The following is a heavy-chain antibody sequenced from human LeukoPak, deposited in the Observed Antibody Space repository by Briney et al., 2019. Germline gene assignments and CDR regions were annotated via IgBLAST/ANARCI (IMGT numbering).Heavy chain of an antibody. CDR1: GASVSNNRAT. Sequence: SQTLSLTCTISGASVSNNRATWIWIRQSPSRGLELLGRTYSRSKWYSDYAVSVKSRITIHPDTSKNHFSLHLNSVTPEDTAVYYCARVLTLGAFDIWGQGTMVTVSS. CDR3: ARVLTLGAFDI. J-gene: IGHJ3*02. V-gene: IGHV6-1*01. CDR2: TYSRSKWYS.